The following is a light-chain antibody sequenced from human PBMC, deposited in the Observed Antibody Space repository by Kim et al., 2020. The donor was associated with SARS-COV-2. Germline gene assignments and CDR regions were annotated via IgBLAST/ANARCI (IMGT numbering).Light chain of an antibody. CDR3: QSYDPATHWV. Sequence: KTRTISCTGNSDSMVRNLVQWYQQRPGSAPTTVIYEDNQRPSGVPARFSASVDTSANSASLTISGLRTEDEADYYCQSYDPATHWVFGGGTQLTVL. CDR2: EDN. J-gene: IGLJ3*02. CDR1: SDSMVRNL. V-gene: IGLV6-57*02.